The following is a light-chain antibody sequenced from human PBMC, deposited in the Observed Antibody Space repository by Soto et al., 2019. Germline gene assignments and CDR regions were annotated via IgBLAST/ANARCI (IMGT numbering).Light chain of an antibody. J-gene: IGKJ4*01. CDR3: QQYENWPPAVT. V-gene: IGKV3-11*01. Sequence: EIVLTQSPATLSLSPGERATLSCRASQSVSSYLAWYQQKPGQAPRLLIYDASNRATGIPARFSGSGSGTDFTLTISSLEPEDLAVYYCQQYENWPPAVTFGGGTNVEI. CDR1: QSVSSY. CDR2: DAS.